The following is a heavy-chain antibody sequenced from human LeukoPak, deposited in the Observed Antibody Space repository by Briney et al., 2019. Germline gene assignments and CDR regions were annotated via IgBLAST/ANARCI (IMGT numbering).Heavy chain of an antibody. CDR3: ARTVTYSSSWYRDIREIDY. CDR2: IYYSGST. CDR1: GGSVSSGSYY. Sequence: PSETLSLTCTVSGGSVSSGSYYWSWIRQHPGKGLEWIGYIYYSGSTYYNPSLKSRVTISVDTSKNQFSLKLSSVTAADTAVYYCARTVTYSSSWYRDIREIDYWGQGTLVTVSS. J-gene: IGHJ4*02. V-gene: IGHV4-31*03. D-gene: IGHD6-13*01.